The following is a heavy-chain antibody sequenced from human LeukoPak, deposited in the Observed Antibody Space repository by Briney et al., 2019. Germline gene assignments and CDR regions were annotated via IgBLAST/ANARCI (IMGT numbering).Heavy chain of an antibody. CDR3: AKDSGPTLLYPAFDY. D-gene: IGHD2-2*02. J-gene: IGHJ4*02. CDR2: IRYDGSKK. Sequence: GGSLRLSCAASGFTFSTYGMHWVRQAPGKGLEWVAFIRYDGSKKYYADSVKGRFTISRDSSKNTLYLQMNSLRAEDTAVYYCAKDSGPTLLYPAFDYWGQGTLVTVSS. V-gene: IGHV3-30*02. CDR1: GFTFSTYG.